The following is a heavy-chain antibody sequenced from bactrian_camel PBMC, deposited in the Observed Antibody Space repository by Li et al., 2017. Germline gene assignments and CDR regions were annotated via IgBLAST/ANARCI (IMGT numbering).Heavy chain of an antibody. J-gene: IGHJ4*01. CDR3: ATTGFDF. CDR1: GIYFNTYY. D-gene: IGHD5*01. Sequence: VQLVESGGGLVQPGGSLRLSCAASGIYFNTYYMSWVRQAPGKGLEWVSSIYRDGTYSAYLDSVKGRFTISRDNAKNTVYLQIDSLKFGDTALYYCATTGFDFWGQGTQVTVS. CDR2: IYRDGTYS. V-gene: IGHV3-2*01.